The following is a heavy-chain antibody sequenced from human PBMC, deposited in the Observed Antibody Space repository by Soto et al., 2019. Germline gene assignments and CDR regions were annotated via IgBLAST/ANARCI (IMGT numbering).Heavy chain of an antibody. Sequence: QVQLVQSGAEVKKPGSSVKVSCKASGGTFSSYAISWVRQAPGQGLEWMGGIIPIFGTANYAQKFQDRVTITADKSTSTAYMELSSLRSEDTAVYYCARDHIVAVVPAAMGYYYYGMDVWGQGTTVTVSS. CDR2: IIPIFGTA. V-gene: IGHV1-69*06. J-gene: IGHJ6*02. CDR1: GGTFSSYA. D-gene: IGHD2-2*01. CDR3: ARDHIVAVVPAAMGYYYYGMDV.